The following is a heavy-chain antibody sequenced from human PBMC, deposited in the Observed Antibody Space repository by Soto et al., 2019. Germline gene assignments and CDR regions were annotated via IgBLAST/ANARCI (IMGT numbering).Heavy chain of an antibody. D-gene: IGHD6-6*01. CDR3: ARDRRGPYSSSAFDY. J-gene: IGHJ4*02. CDR2: IIPIFGTA. CDR1: GGTFSSYA. V-gene: IGHV1-69*13. Sequence: GASVKVSCKASGGTFSSYAISWVRQAPGQGLEWMGGIIPIFGTANYAQKFQGRVTITADESTSTAYMELSSLRSEDTAVYYCARDRRGPYSSSAFDYWGQGTLVTVS.